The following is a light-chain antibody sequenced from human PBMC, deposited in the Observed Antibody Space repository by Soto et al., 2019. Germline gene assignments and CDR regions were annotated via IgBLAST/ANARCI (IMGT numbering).Light chain of an antibody. Sequence: QSVLTQPRSVSGSPGQSVTISCTGTSNDVGGYNYVSWYQQHPDKAPKLMIYDVSKRPSGVPDRFSGSKSGNTASLTISGLQAEDDADYYCCSSASSHKYVFGTGTKVTVL. CDR1: SNDVGGYNY. CDR3: CSSASSHKYV. CDR2: DVS. J-gene: IGLJ1*01. V-gene: IGLV2-11*01.